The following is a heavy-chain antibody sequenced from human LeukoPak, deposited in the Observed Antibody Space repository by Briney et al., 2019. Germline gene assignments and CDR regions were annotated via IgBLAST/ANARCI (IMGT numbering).Heavy chain of an antibody. CDR3: ARDKTGVNYYYGMDV. Sequence: GGSLRLSCAASGFTFSTYGVHWVRQAPGKGLEWVAIIWYDGSNAYYADSVKGRFTISRDNSRNTLYLQMNSLRAEDTAVYYSARDKTGVNYYYGMDVWGQGTTVTVSS. D-gene: IGHD2-8*02. CDR1: GFTFSTYG. J-gene: IGHJ6*02. CDR2: IWYDGSNA. V-gene: IGHV3-33*01.